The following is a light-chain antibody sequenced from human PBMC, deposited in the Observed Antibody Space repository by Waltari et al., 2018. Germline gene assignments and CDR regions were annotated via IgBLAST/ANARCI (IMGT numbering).Light chain of an antibody. CDR2: KDS. Sequence: SYELTQPPSVSVSPGQTARITCSGDALPKKYAYWYQQKSGQAPVKVIYKDSKRPSTIPERFSGSSSGTMATLIISGAQVEDEADYYCYSTDSSGNHRRVFGGGTKLTVL. J-gene: IGLJ2*01. CDR3: YSTDSSGNHRRV. CDR1: ALPKKY. V-gene: IGLV3-10*01.